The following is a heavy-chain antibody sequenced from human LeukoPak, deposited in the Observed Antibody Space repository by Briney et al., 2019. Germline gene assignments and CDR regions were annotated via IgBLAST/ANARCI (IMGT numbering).Heavy chain of an antibody. Sequence: SETLSLTCTVSGGSTSSYYWSWIRQPPGKGQEWIGYIQTSGRTKYNPSLKSRVTISVDTPKNQFSLKLSSVTAADTAVYYWARILYDWKGYWFDPWGQGTLVTVSS. CDR1: GGSTSSYY. D-gene: IGHD1-20*01. J-gene: IGHJ5*02. CDR2: IQTSGRT. CDR3: ARILYDWKGYWFDP. V-gene: IGHV4-4*09.